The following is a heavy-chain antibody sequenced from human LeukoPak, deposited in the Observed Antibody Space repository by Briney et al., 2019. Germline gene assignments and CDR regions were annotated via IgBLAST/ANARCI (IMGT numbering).Heavy chain of an antibody. V-gene: IGHV3-11*04. CDR1: GFTFSDYY. J-gene: IGHJ6*03. CDR2: ISSSGSTI. CDR3: ARDLGTVNYYYYYMDV. D-gene: IGHD4-17*01. Sequence: PGGSLRLSCAASGFTFSDYYMSWIRQAPGKGLEWVSYISSSGSTIYYADSVKGRFTISRDNAKNSLYLQMNSLRAEDTAVYYCARDLGTVNYYYYYMDVWGKGTTVTVSS.